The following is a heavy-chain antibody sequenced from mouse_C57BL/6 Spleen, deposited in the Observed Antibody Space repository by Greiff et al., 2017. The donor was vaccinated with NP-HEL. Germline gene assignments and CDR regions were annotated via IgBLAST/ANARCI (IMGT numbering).Heavy chain of an antibody. CDR1: GYTFTDYY. V-gene: IGHV1-26*01. D-gene: IGHD1-1*01. CDR3: ARHYYGSSYDDYFDY. CDR2: INPNNGGT. J-gene: IGHJ2*01. Sequence: EVQLQQSGPELVKPGASVKISCKASGYTFTDYYMNWVKQSHGKSLEWIGDINPNNGGTSYNQKFKGKATLTVDKSSSTAYMELRSLTSEDSAVYYCARHYYGSSYDDYFDYWGQGTTLTVSS.